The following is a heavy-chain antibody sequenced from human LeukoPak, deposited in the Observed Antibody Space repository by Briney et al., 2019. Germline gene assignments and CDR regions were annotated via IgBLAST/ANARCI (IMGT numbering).Heavy chain of an antibody. CDR3: ARSMVRGVFIYDY. J-gene: IGHJ4*02. D-gene: IGHD3-10*01. Sequence: GGSLRLSCAASGFTFSRYDIHWVRQTTGNGLEWVSAIGTAGDGDTYYSGSVKGRFTIYRENAENSLYLQMNSLRAGDTAIYYCARSMVRGVFIYDYWGQGTLVTVSS. V-gene: IGHV3-13*04. CDR2: IGTAGDGDT. CDR1: GFTFSRYD.